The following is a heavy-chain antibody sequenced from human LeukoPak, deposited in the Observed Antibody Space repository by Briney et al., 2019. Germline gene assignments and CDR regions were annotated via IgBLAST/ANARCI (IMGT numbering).Heavy chain of an antibody. CDR1: GGSISSYY. V-gene: IGHV4-59*01. Sequence: SETLSLTCTVSGGSISSYYWSWIRQPPGKGLEWIGYIYYSESTNYNPSLKSRVTISVDTSKNQFSLKLSSVTAADTAVYYCARESVAVAVFDYWGQGTLVTVSS. D-gene: IGHD6-19*01. CDR3: ARESVAVAVFDY. CDR2: IYYSEST. J-gene: IGHJ4*02.